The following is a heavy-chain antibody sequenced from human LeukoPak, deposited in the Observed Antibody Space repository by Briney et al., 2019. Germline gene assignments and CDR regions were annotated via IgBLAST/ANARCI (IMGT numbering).Heavy chain of an antibody. D-gene: IGHD3-10*01. J-gene: IGHJ6*03. CDR3: ASGSGSYRTPYYYMDV. CDR1: GFTFSSYA. Sequence: GGSLRLSCAASGFTFSSYAMSWVRQAPGKGLEWVSAISGSGGSTYYADSVKGRFTISRDNSKNTLYVQMNSLRVEDTAVYYCASGSGSYRTPYYYMDVWGKGTTVTVSS. V-gene: IGHV3-23*01. CDR2: ISGSGGST.